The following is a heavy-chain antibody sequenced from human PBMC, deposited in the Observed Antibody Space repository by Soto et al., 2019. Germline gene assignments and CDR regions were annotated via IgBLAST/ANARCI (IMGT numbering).Heavy chain of an antibody. CDR2: IWYDGSYK. Sequence: QVQLVESGGGVVQPGRSLRLSCVGSGFTFTNYGIHWVRQAPGKGLEWVALIWYDGSYKYYADSVKGRFTISRDNSNNMVFLQINSLRADDTALYFCATGSVGTTGTMFVNAREDYWGRGTLVTVSS. J-gene: IGHJ4*02. CDR3: ATGSVGTTGTMFVNAREDY. V-gene: IGHV3-33*01. CDR1: GFTFTNYG. D-gene: IGHD1-1*01.